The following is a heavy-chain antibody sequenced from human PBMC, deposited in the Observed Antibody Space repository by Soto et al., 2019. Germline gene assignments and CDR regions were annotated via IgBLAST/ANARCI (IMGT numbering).Heavy chain of an antibody. CDR3: ARWSYLDY. D-gene: IGHD3-3*01. CDR2: ISGSDGKT. Sequence: GGSQRLSCAASGFSFGSYALSWARQAPGKGLEWVSTISGSDGKTFYADSVKGRFSISRDTSQNTLYLQMNSLRADDTAIYYCARWSYLDYWGQGTRVTVSS. V-gene: IGHV3-23*01. CDR1: GFSFGSYA. J-gene: IGHJ4*02.